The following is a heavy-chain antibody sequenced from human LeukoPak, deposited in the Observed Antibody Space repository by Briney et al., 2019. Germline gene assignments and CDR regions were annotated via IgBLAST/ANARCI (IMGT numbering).Heavy chain of an antibody. CDR2: ISGSGGTT. V-gene: IGHV3-23*01. D-gene: IGHD4-17*01. CDR1: GLTFSSYA. CDR3: AKNFYGDYNFFFDY. Sequence: GGSLRLSCAASGLTFSSYALAWVRQPPGKGLEWVSAISGSGGTTYYADSVKGHFTISRDNSKNTLYLQMNSLRAEDTAVYYCAKNFYGDYNFFFDYWGQGALVTVSS. J-gene: IGHJ4*02.